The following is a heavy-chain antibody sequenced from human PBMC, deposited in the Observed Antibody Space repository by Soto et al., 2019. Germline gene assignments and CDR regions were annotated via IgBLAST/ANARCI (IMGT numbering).Heavy chain of an antibody. CDR1: GFTVSSNY. V-gene: IGHV3-53*01. CDR3: ATRGPPRAYSYGLDY. CDR2: IYSGGST. J-gene: IGHJ4*02. D-gene: IGHD5-18*01. Sequence: EVQLVESGGGLIQPGGSLRLSCAASGFTVSSNYMSWVRQAPGKGLEWVSVIYSGGSTYYADSVKGRFTISRDNSKNTLYLQMNSLRAEDTAVYYCATRGPPRAYSYGLDYWGQGTLVTVSS.